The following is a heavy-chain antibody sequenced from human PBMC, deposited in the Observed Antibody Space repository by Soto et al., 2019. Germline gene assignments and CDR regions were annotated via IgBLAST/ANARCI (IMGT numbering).Heavy chain of an antibody. D-gene: IGHD7-27*01. Sequence: QGQLVQSGAEVKKPGASVKVSCKASGYTFTDFGISWVRQAPGQGLEWMGWISAYNSNTNYAQMVQGRVTMTTDTPTSTAYMELTNLTSDDTAVYYWARESGNLGNWAYVFDYWGQGTLVTVSS. V-gene: IGHV1-18*01. J-gene: IGHJ4*02. CDR1: GYTFTDFG. CDR3: ARESGNLGNWAYVFDY. CDR2: ISAYNSNT.